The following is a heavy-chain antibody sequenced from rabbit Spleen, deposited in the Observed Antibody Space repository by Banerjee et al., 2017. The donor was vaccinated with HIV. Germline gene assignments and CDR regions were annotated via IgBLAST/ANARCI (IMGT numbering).Heavy chain of an antibody. CDR2: IYAGSTGTT. Sequence: QEQLEESGGDLVKPGASLTLTCTASGFSFSSGYDMCWVRQAPGKGLEWIACIYAGSTGTTYYANWAKGRFTISKTSSTTVTLQMASLTAADTATYFCAGDLGVIVYRFSLWGPGTLVTV. CDR3: AGDLGVIVYRFSL. CDR1: GFSFSSGYD. V-gene: IGHV1S45*01. J-gene: IGHJ4*01. D-gene: IGHD6-1*01.